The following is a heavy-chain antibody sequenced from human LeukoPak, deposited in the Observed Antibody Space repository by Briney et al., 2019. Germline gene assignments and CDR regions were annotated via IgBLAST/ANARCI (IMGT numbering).Heavy chain of an antibody. Sequence: SETLSLTCTVSGGSISSYYWSWIRQPPGKGLEWIGYIYYSGSTNYNPSLKSRVTISVDTSKNQFSLKLSSVTAADTAVYYCARTKASDAFDIWGQGTMVTVSS. CDR3: ARTKASDAFDI. CDR1: GGSISSYY. CDR2: IYYSGST. J-gene: IGHJ3*02. V-gene: IGHV4-59*01.